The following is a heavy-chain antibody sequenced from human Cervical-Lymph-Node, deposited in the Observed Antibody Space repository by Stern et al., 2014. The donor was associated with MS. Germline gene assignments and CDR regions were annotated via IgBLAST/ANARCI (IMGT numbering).Heavy chain of an antibody. CDR1: GGSISSYY. CDR3: ARLVAVAETYYFDY. J-gene: IGHJ4*02. V-gene: IGHV4-59*08. Sequence: QLQESGPGLVKPSETLSLTCTVSGGSISSYYWSWIRQPPGKGLEWIGYIYYSGSTNYNSSLKSRVTISVDTSTHPFSLKLRSVTAADTAAYYCARLVAVAETYYFDYWGQGTLVTVSS. D-gene: IGHD6-19*01. CDR2: IYYSGST.